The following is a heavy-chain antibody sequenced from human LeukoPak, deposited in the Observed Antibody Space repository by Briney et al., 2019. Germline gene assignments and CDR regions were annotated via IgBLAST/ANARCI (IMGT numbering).Heavy chain of an antibody. CDR3: ARDAHQRRPGIAVAGY. CDR2: ISAYNGNT. Sequence: ASVKVSCKASGYTFTSYGIRWVRQAPGQGLEWMGWISAYNGNTNYAQKLQGRVTMTADTSTSTAYMELRSLRSDDTAVYYCARDAHQRRPGIAVAGYWGQGTLVTVSS. D-gene: IGHD6-19*01. J-gene: IGHJ4*02. V-gene: IGHV1-18*01. CDR1: GYTFTSYG.